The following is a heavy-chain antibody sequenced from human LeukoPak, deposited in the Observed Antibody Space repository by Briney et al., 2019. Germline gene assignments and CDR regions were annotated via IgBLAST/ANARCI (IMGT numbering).Heavy chain of an antibody. CDR3: ARVLAVAGTTSHFDY. V-gene: IGHV1-46*01. CDR2: INPSGGST. J-gene: IGHJ4*02. CDR1: AYTFTSYY. Sequence: ASVKISCKASAYTFTSYYMHWGRQPPGQKLEWMRIINPSGGSTSYAQEFQGRVTMTRDMSTSTVYMELSSLRSEDTAVYYCARVLAVAGTTSHFDYWGQGTLVTVSS. D-gene: IGHD6-19*01.